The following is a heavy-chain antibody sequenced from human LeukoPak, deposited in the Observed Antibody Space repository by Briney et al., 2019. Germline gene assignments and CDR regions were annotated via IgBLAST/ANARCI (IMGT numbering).Heavy chain of an antibody. CDR3: ARVVDHDYGDYYLDY. CDR1: GYTFTGYY. Sequence: ASVKVSCKASGYTFTGYYMHWVRQAPGQGLEWMGWINPNSGGTNYAQKFQGRVTMTRDTSISTAYMELSRLRSDDTAVYYCARVVDHDYGDYYLDYWGQGTLVTVSS. CDR2: INPNSGGT. D-gene: IGHD4-17*01. V-gene: IGHV1-2*02. J-gene: IGHJ4*02.